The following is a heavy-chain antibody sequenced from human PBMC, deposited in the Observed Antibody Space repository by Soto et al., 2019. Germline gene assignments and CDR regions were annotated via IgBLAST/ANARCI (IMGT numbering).Heavy chain of an antibody. CDR2: MNPNSGNT. CDR3: ARERTRGFDP. CDR1: GYTFTSYD. J-gene: IGHJ5*02. Sequence: QVHLVQSGAEVRKPGASVKVSCKASGYTFTSYDINWVRQATGQGLEWMGWMNPNSGNTAYAQKSQGRVTLTRNTSISTAHMELSSLRSEDTAVYYCARERTRGFDPWGQGTLVTVSS. V-gene: IGHV1-8*01.